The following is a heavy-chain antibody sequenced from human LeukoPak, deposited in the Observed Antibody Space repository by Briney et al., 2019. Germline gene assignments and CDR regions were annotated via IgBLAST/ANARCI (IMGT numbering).Heavy chain of an antibody. V-gene: IGHV4-59*12. D-gene: IGHD2-15*01. J-gene: IGHJ5*02. Sequence: PSKTLSLTCSVSGGSISGAYWSWIRQAPGKGLEWIGYIYYSGSTYYNPSLKSRVTISVDRSKNQFSLKLSSVTAADTAVYYCARKTCCSGGRCYGENWFDPWGQGTLVTVSS. CDR3: ARKTCCSGGRCYGENWFDP. CDR2: IYYSGST. CDR1: GGSISGAY.